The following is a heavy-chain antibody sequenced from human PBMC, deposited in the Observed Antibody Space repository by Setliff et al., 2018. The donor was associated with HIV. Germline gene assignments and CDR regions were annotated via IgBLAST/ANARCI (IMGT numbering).Heavy chain of an antibody. CDR1: GGTFSSFA. J-gene: IGHJ4*02. CDR2: IIPMFGTA. D-gene: IGHD2-15*01. Sequence: SVKVSCKASGGTFSSFAIHWVRQAPGQGLEWMGGIIPMFGTANYAQKFHGRVTITADESTNTAYMELSSLGSEDTAVYYCALGYCSVGSCYSVDFDYWGQGTLVTVS. V-gene: IGHV1-69*13. CDR3: ALGYCSVGSCYSVDFDY.